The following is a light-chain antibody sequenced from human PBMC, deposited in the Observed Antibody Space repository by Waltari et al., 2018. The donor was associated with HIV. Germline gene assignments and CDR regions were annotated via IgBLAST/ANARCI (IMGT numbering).Light chain of an antibody. J-gene: IGLJ1*01. V-gene: IGLV2-14*01. Sequence: QSALTQPASVSGSLGQSITIYSTGTSSDVGGYNYASWYQQHPGKAPKLMIYAVSNRPSGVSNRYSGSKSGNTASLTITGLQAEDEADYYCSSYTSSSTSHVFGTGTKVTVL. CDR2: AVS. CDR3: SSYTSSSTSHV. CDR1: SSDVGGYNY.